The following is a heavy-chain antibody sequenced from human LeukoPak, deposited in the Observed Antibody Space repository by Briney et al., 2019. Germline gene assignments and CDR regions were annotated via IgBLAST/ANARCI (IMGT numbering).Heavy chain of an antibody. CDR1: GGTFSGYY. V-gene: IGHV4-34*01. CDR3: ARGHSGGHLDP. D-gene: IGHD4-23*01. J-gene: IGHJ5*02. CDR2: VNHSGIT. Sequence: PSETLSLTCAVYGGTFSGYYWSWIRQPPGKGLEWIGEVNHSGITNYNPSLKSRVTISVDTSKNHFSLKLSSVTAADTAVFYCARGHSGGHLDPWGQGTLVTVSS.